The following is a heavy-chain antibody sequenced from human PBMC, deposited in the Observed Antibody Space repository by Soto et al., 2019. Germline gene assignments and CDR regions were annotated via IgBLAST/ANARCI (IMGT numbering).Heavy chain of an antibody. J-gene: IGHJ6*02. CDR2: ISGPSIYI. CDR3: ASGFQNGFNV. D-gene: IGHD2-8*01. CDR1: GFTFSGYS. Sequence: EVQLVESGGGLVKPGGSLRLSCVASGFTFSGYSINWVRQAPGKGLEWVSYISGPSIYIYYADSVKGRFTISRDNAKSAVYLQMKSVRAENGADYYSASGFQNGFNVWVQGPPVSV. V-gene: IGHV3-21*01.